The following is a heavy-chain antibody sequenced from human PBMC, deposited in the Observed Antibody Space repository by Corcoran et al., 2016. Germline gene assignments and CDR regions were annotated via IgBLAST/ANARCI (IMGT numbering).Heavy chain of an antibody. J-gene: IGHJ4*02. V-gene: IGHV3-7*03. CDR3: STTRNVAHYFDY. CDR2: IKQDGSEK. D-gene: IGHD2-21*01. CDR1: GFTFRSYW. Sequence: EVQLVESGGGLVQPGGSLRLSCAASGFTFRSYWMTWVRQAPGKGLEWVANIKQDGSEKYYVDSVKGRFTISRDNAKNSLYLQMNSLRADATAVYYCSTTRNVAHYFDYWGQGTLVTVSS.